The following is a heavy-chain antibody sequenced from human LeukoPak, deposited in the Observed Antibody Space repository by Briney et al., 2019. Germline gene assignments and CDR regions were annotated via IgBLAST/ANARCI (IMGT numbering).Heavy chain of an antibody. V-gene: IGHV4-39*01. CDR3: ARHSSGPGSGSYYTPFDY. CDR1: GGSISSSSYY. CDR2: IYYSGSP. Sequence: NSSETLSLTCTGSGGSISSSSYYWGWIRQPPGKGLERIGSIYYSGSPQYNASLKSRVTISVDTSKNQFSLKLSSVTAADTAVYYYARHSSGPGSGSYYTPFDYWGQGTLVTVSS. J-gene: IGHJ4*02. D-gene: IGHD3-10*01.